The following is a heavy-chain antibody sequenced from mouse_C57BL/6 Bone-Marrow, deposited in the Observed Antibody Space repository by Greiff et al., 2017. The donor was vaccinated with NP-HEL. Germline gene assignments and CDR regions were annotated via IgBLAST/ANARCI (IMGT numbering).Heavy chain of an antibody. J-gene: IGHJ4*01. CDR1: GYTFTGYW. CDR2: ILPGSGST. V-gene: IGHV1-9*01. Sequence: QVQLQQSGAELMKPGASVKLSCKATGYTFTGYWIEWVKQRPGHGLEWIGEILPGSGSTNYNEKFKGKATFTADTSSHTAYMQLNSLTTEDSAIYYCARRVFITTVVAPYYAMDYWGQGTSVTVSS. D-gene: IGHD1-1*01. CDR3: ARRVFITTVVAPYYAMDY.